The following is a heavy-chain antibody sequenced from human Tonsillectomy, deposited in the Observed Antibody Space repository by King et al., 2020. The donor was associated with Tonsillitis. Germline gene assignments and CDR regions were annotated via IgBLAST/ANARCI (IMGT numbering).Heavy chain of an antibody. Sequence: VQLVESGAEVKKPGESLRISCKGSGYSFATYWIGWVRQVPGKGLEWMGIMYPGDSDTRYNPSFQGRVTMSADKSIGTAYLQWSSLRASDTAIYYCVRPTIEGFDYWGQGTLVTVSP. CDR2: MYPGDSDT. V-gene: IGHV5-51*01. J-gene: IGHJ4*02. D-gene: IGHD5-24*01. CDR1: GYSFATYW. CDR3: VRPTIEGFDY.